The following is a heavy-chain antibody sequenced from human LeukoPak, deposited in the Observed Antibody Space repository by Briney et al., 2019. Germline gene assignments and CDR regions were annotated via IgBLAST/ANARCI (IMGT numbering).Heavy chain of an antibody. Sequence: PSETLSLTCTVSGGSISSSSYYWGWIRQPPGKGLEWIGSIYYSGSTYYNPSLKSRVTISVDTSKNQFSLKLSSVTAADTAVYYCARLSYDYVWGSYRYAIDYWGQGTLVTVSS. CDR2: IYYSGST. J-gene: IGHJ4*02. D-gene: IGHD3-16*02. V-gene: IGHV4-39*01. CDR3: ARLSYDYVWGSYRYAIDY. CDR1: GGSISSSSYY.